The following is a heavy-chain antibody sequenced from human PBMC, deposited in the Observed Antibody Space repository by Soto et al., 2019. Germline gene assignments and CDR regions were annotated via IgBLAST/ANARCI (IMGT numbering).Heavy chain of an antibody. CDR1: GFSLTTGKMG. D-gene: IGHD3-9*01. Sequence: SGPTLVNPKEPLTLTCTVSGFSLTTGKMGVSWIRQPPGKALEWLAHIFSDNERSYSTSLQGRLTISKDTSGSQVVLSMTNVDPVDTATYYCARMKVDSYQFYYAMDVWGQGTTVTVSS. V-gene: IGHV2-26*01. CDR3: ARMKVDSYQFYYAMDV. J-gene: IGHJ6*02. CDR2: IFSDNER.